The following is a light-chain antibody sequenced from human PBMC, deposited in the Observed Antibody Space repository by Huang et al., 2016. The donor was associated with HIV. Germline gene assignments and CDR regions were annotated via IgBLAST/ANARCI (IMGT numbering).Light chain of an antibody. CDR1: HNINTN. Sequence: DIQMTQSLSSLSASVGDTVIMTCRASHNINTNLNWYQQRPGKAPKLLIFIAAYLASGVPSRFSGSGSGTDFTLTITGLQPEDLATYFCQQSHTTPWTFGQGSRVEIK. CDR2: IAA. J-gene: IGKJ1*01. V-gene: IGKV1-39*01. CDR3: QQSHTTPWT.